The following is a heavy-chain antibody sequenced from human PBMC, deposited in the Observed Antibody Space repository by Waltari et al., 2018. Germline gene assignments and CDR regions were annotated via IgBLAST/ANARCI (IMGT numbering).Heavy chain of an antibody. V-gene: IGHV3-30*17. CDR1: GISVSSYA. J-gene: IGHJ4*02. CDR2: ISFDGNDI. D-gene: IGHD3-10*01. Sequence: QGRLVESGGGVVQPGRSLTLSCEVSGISVSSYAMHWVHQAPGKGLEWVAVISFDGNDIYFADSVKGRFTITRDNSKSTLYLQMNSLTPEDTAIYYCTRDGHSYFYGSWSDYWGQGALVTVSS. CDR3: TRDGHSYFYGSWSDY.